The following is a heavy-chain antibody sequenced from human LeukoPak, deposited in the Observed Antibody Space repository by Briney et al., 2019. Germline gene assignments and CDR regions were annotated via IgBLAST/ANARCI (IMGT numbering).Heavy chain of an antibody. CDR1: GGSISSGGYY. J-gene: IGHJ4*02. CDR3: ARSRVWSDYWGYFDY. CDR2: IYYSGST. V-gene: IGHV4-31*03. Sequence: SETLSLTCTVSGGSISSGGYYWSWIRQHPGKGLEWIGYIYYSGSTYYNPSLKSRVTISVDTSKNQFSLKLSSVTAADTAVYYCARSRVWSDYWGYFDYWGQGTLVTVSS. D-gene: IGHD3-3*01.